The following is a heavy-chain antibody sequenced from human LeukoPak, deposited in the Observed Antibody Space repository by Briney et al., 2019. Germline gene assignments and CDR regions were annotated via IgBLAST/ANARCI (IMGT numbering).Heavy chain of an antibody. J-gene: IGHJ6*04. D-gene: IGHD3-10*02. CDR2: ISSSGSTI. CDR1: GFTFSSYE. V-gene: IGHV3-48*03. CDR3: AELGITMIGGV. Sequence: GGPLRLSCAASGFTFSSYEMNWVRRAPGKGLEWVSYISSSGSTIYYADSVKGRFTISRDNAKNSLYLQMNSLRAEDTAVYYCAELGITMIGGVWGKGTTVTISS.